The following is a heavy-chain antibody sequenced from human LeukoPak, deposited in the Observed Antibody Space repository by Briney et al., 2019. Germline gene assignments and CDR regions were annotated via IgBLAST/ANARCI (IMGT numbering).Heavy chain of an antibody. Sequence: PGGSLRLSCAASGFTFSNAWMSWVRQAPGKGLEWVGRIKSKTDGGTTDYAAPVKGRFTISRDDSKNTLYLQMNSLKTEDTAAYYCTTGVMITFGGVIVFDYWGQGTLVTVSS. CDR1: GFTFSNAW. J-gene: IGHJ4*02. V-gene: IGHV3-15*01. D-gene: IGHD3-16*02. CDR2: IKSKTDGGTT. CDR3: TTGVMITFGGVIVFDY.